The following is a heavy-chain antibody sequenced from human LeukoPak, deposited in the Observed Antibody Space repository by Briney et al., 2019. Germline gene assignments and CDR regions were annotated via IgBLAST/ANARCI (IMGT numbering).Heavy chain of an antibody. CDR1: GYTFTGYY. CDR3: ARGLLTGIPFDY. D-gene: IGHD7-27*01. CDR2: INPNSGDT. J-gene: IGHJ4*02. Sequence: ASVKVSCKASGYTFTGYYMHWVRQAPGQGLGWMGWINPNSGDTNYAQKFQARVTMTRDTSISTAYMELSRLRSDDTAVYYCARGLLTGIPFDYWGQGTLVTVSS. V-gene: IGHV1-2*02.